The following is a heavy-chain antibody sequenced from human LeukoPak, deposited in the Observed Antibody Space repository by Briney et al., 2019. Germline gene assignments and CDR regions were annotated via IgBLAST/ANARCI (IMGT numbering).Heavy chain of an antibody. CDR2: ISWNSGSI. V-gene: IGHV3-9*01. J-gene: IGHJ4*02. CDR1: GFTFDDYA. D-gene: IGHD2-8*01. CDR3: AKDMNGYIDY. Sequence: GGSLRLSCAASGFTFDDYAMHWVRQAPGKGLEWVSGISWNSGSIGYADSVKGRFTISRDNATNSLYLQMNSLRAEDTALYYCAKDMNGYIDYWGQGTLVTVSS.